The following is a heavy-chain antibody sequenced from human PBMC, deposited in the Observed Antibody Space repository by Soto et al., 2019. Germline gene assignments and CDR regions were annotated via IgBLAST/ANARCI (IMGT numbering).Heavy chain of an antibody. CDR1: GVSLTSGNW. V-gene: IGHV4-4*02. CDR2: IFHDGTA. D-gene: IGHD3-10*01. CDR3: ARLVYDTRLNYMYFDF. J-gene: IGHJ4*02. Sequence: SETLSLTCAVSGVSLTSGNWWTWVRQSPQKGLEYIGEIFHDGTANYYPSFERRVAMSVDTSKNQFSLKLTSVTAADTAVYFCARLVYDTRLNYMYFDFWGPGTLVTVSS.